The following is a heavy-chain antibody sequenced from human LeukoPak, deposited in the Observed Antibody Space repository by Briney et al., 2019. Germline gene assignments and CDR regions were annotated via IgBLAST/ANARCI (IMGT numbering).Heavy chain of an antibody. V-gene: IGHV3-30*02. J-gene: IGHJ4*02. CDR1: GFTFKSYG. CDR2: IRYDGSNK. Sequence: HPGGSLRLSCAASGFTFKSYGMHWVRQAAGKGLEWVAFIRYDGSNKYYADSVKGRFTISRDNSRNTLYLQMNSLRAEDTAVCYCAKYEDSSSWSFDYWGQGTLVTVSS. CDR3: AKYEDSSSWSFDY. D-gene: IGHD6-13*01.